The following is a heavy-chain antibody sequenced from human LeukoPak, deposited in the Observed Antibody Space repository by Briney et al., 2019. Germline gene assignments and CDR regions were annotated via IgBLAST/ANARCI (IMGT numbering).Heavy chain of an antibody. D-gene: IGHD3-3*02. J-gene: IGHJ5*01. CDR1: GASISSDSNY. V-gene: IGHV4-39*07. CDR3: ARDISISWFYS. Sequence: SETLSLTCTASGASISSDSNYWAWVRQPPGKGLQWIGSIYHTGSTFYNPSLMSRVSTSIDSSKNQFSLKLSSVTVADTALYYCARDISISWFYSWGQGTLVSVSS. CDR2: IYHTGST.